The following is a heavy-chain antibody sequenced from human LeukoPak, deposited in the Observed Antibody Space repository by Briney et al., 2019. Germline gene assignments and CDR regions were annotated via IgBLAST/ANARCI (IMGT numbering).Heavy chain of an antibody. D-gene: IGHD3-9*01. CDR1: GFTFSDYY. Sequence: GGSLRLSCAASGFTFSDYYMSWIRQAPGKGLEWVSYISSSGSTIYYADSVKGRFTISRDNAKNSLYLQMNSLRAEDTAVYYCARAVRDWPFKGQFDYWGQGTLVTVSS. V-gene: IGHV3-11*04. CDR3: ARAVRDWPFKGQFDY. J-gene: IGHJ4*02. CDR2: ISSSGSTI.